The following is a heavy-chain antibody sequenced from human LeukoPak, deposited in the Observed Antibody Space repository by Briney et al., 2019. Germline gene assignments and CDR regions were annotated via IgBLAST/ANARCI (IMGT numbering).Heavy chain of an antibody. CDR1: GFTFRSYW. J-gene: IGHJ5*02. D-gene: IGHD3-10*01. Sequence: GWSLRLSCAASGFTFRSYWMSWVRQAPGKGLEWVANIKQDGSEKNYVDSVKGRFTISRDNAKNSLYLQMNSLRAEDTAAYYCARGFGESSWGQGTLVTVSS. CDR3: ARGFGESS. V-gene: IGHV3-7*04. CDR2: IKQDGSEK.